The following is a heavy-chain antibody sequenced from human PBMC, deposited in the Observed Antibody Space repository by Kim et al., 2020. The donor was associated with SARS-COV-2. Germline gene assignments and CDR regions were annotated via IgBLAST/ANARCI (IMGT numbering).Heavy chain of an antibody. Sequence: SETLSLTCAVYGGSFSGYYWSWVRQPPGKGLEWIGEINHSGSTNYNPSLKSRVTISVDTSKNQFSLKLSSVTAADTAVYYCARGSSGLKFDYWGQGTLVTVSS. CDR2: INHSGST. D-gene: IGHD6-19*01. J-gene: IGHJ4*02. V-gene: IGHV4-34*01. CDR1: GGSFSGYY. CDR3: ARGSSGLKFDY.